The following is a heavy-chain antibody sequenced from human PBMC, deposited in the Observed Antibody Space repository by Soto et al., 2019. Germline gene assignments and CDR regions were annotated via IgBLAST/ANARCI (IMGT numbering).Heavy chain of an antibody. CDR3: ATSATAAGTGIIDY. V-gene: IGHV1-24*01. CDR2: FDPEDGET. CDR1: GYTLTELS. Sequence: ASVKVSCKVSGYTLTELSMHWVRQAPGKGLEWMGGFDPEDGETIYAQKFQGRVTMTEDTSTDTAYMELSSLRSEDTAVYYCATSATAAGTGIIDYWGQGTLVTVSS. J-gene: IGHJ4*02. D-gene: IGHD6-13*01.